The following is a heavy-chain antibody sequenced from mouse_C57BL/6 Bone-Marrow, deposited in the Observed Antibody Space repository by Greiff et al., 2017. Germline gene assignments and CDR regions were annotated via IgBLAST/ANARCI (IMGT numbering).Heavy chain of an antibody. CDR2: IYPGSGST. Sequence: QVQLQQPGAELVKPGASVKMSCKASGYTFTSYWITWVKQRPGQGLEWIGDIYPGSGSTNYNEKFKSKATLTVDTSSSTAYMQLSSLTSEDSAVYYCARGDYYSNYCAMDYWGQGTSVTVSS. V-gene: IGHV1-55*01. D-gene: IGHD2-5*01. J-gene: IGHJ4*01. CDR3: ARGDYYSNYCAMDY. CDR1: GYTFTSYW.